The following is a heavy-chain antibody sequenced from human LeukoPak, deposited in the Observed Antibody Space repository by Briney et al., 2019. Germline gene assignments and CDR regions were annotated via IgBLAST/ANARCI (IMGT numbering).Heavy chain of an antibody. Sequence: GGPLRLSCAASGFTFDDYGMSWVRQAPGKGLEGVSSIISSSSYIYYADSVKGRFTISRDNAKNSLYLQMNSLRAEDTAVYYCARDIIQDYVLRHAFDYWDQGTLVTVSS. CDR1: GFTFDDYG. J-gene: IGHJ4*02. V-gene: IGHV3-21*01. CDR3: ARDIIQDYVLRHAFDY. CDR2: IISSSSYI. D-gene: IGHD3-16*01.